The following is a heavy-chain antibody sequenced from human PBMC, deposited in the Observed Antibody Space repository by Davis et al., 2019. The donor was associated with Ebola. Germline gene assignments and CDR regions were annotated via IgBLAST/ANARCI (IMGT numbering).Heavy chain of an antibody. D-gene: IGHD3-10*01. V-gene: IGHV1-18*01. CDR3: ARSHGSANFDY. Sequence: ASVKVSCKASGYTFTSYGISWVRQAPGQGLEWMGWISAYNGNTKYSQKFQGRVTITRDTSASTAYMELSSLRSEDTAVYYCARSHGSANFDYWGQGTLVTVSS. J-gene: IGHJ4*02. CDR1: GYTFTSYG. CDR2: ISAYNGNT.